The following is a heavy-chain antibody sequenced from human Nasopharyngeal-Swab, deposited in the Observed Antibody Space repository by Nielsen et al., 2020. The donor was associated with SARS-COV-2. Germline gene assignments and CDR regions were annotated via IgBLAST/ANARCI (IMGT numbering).Heavy chain of an antibody. V-gene: IGHV3-7*01. CDR1: GFTFSTLW. CDR3: SPDWSRAFDF. J-gene: IGHJ3*01. Sequence: GESLNTSFAASGFTFSTLWLSWVRQVPGKGLEWVADIKPDGSEKFYVDSVRDRFTISRDNAKNSMSLQMNSLRVEDTAVYYCSPDWSRAFDFWGQGTIVTVSS. CDR2: IKPDGSEK.